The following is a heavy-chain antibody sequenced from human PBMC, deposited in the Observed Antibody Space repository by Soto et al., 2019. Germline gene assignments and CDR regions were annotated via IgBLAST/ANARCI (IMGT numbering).Heavy chain of an antibody. CDR2: IYSCGST. V-gene: IGHV3-66*03. Sequence: PGGSLRLSCAASGFTVSSNYMSWFRQAPGKGLEWVSVIYSCGSTYYADSVKGRFTISRDNSKNTLYLQMNSLRAEDTAVYYCARGSSGGSCSEHERPYGMDVWGQGTTVTVS. J-gene: IGHJ6*02. D-gene: IGHD2-15*01. CDR3: ARGSSGGSCSEHERPYGMDV. CDR1: GFTVSSNY.